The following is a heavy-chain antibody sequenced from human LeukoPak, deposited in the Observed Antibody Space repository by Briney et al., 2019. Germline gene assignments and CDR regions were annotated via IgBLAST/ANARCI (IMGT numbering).Heavy chain of an antibody. CDR2: IYKDGST. J-gene: IGHJ4*02. CDR1: GFTISNNY. CDR3: AKEPLDYGSGSYSFDY. V-gene: IGHV3-53*01. Sequence: GGSLRLSCGASGFTISNNYMTWVRQAPGKGLEWVSVIYKDGSTYYADSVKGRFTTSRDNSKNTLYLQMNSLRAEDTAVYYCAKEPLDYGSGSYSFDYWGQGTLVTVSS. D-gene: IGHD3-10*01.